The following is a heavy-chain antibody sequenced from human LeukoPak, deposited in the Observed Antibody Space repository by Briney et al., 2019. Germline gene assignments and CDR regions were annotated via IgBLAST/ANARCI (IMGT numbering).Heavy chain of an antibody. CDR2: MNPNNGDT. J-gene: IGHJ4*02. CDR3: ARGLGGSSGIDY. V-gene: IGHV1-8*01. Sequence: ASVKVSCKASGYTFTSYDINWVRQATGQGLEWMGWMNPNNGDTGYARKLQGRVTLTSDTSISTAYMELSSLRPEDTAVYYCARGLGGSSGIDYWGQGTLVTVSS. CDR1: GYTFTSYD. D-gene: IGHD1-26*01.